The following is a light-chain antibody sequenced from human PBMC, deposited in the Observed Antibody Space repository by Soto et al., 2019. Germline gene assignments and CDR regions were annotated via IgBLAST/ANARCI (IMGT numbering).Light chain of an antibody. CDR3: CSYTTSNTRQIV. V-gene: IGLV2-14*01. J-gene: IGLJ1*01. CDR2: DVS. CDR1: SSDVGGYNY. Sequence: VLTQPASVPGSPGQSITISCTGTSSDVGGYNYVSWYQQHPGKAPKFMIYDVSNRPSGVSNRFSGSKSGNTASLTISGLQAEDEADYYCCSYTTSNTRQIVFGTGTKVTVL.